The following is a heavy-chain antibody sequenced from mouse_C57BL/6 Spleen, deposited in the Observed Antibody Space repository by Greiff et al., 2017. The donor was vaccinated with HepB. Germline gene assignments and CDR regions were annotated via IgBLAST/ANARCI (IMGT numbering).Heavy chain of an antibody. V-gene: IGHV1-61*01. CDR1: GYTFTSYW. J-gene: IGHJ4*01. CDR3: AGSGYERLRRPYAMDY. Sequence: QVQLQQPGAELVRPGSSVKLSCKASGYTFTSYWMDWVKQRPGQGLEWIGNIYPSDSETHYNQKFKDKATLTVDKSSSTAYMQLSSLTSEDSAVYYCAGSGYERLRRPYAMDYWGQGTSVTVSS. D-gene: IGHD2-4*01. CDR2: IYPSDSET.